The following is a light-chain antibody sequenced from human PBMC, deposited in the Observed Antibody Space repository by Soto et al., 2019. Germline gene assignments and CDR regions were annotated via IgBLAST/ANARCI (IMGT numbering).Light chain of an antibody. CDR1: SSNIGDNY. CDR2: DNT. CDR3: GTWDSSLSAGV. V-gene: IGLV1-51*01. J-gene: IGLJ2*01. Sequence: QSVLTQPPSVSAAPGQRVNISCSGSSSNIGDNYLSWYQQLAGAAPKLVIYDNTKRPSGIPDRFSGSKSGTSANLVITGLQTGDEADYYCGTWDSSLSAGVFGGGTKVTVL.